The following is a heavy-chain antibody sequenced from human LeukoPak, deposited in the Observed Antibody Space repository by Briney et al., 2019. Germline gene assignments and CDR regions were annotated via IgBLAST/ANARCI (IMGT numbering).Heavy chain of an antibody. Sequence: SVKVSCKASGGTFSSYAISWVRQAPGQGLEWMGRIIPILGIANYAQKFQGRVTITADKSTSTAYMELSSLRSENTAVYYCARGDYFDYWGQGTLVTVSS. CDR3: ARGDYFDY. CDR2: IIPILGIA. CDR1: GGTFSSYA. V-gene: IGHV1-69*04. J-gene: IGHJ4*02.